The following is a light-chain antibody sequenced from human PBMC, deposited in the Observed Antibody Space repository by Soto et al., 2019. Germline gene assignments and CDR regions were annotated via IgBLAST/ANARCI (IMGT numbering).Light chain of an antibody. J-gene: IGKJ1*01. CDR2: DAS. Sequence: DMQMTQSPSTLSASVGDRVTITCRASQSISSWLAWYQQKPGKAPKLLIYDASSLESGVPSRFSGSGSGTEFTLTISSLQTDDFATYYCQQYNSYSPRTFGQGTKVEIK. CDR3: QQYNSYSPRT. CDR1: QSISSW. V-gene: IGKV1-5*01.